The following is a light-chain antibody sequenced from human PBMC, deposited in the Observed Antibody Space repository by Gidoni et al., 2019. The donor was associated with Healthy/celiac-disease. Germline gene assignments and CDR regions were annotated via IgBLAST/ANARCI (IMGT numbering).Light chain of an antibody. V-gene: IGKV3-15*01. CDR3: QQYNNWPPSWT. CDR1: QSVSSN. CDR2: GAS. Sequence: DIVMTQSPATLSVSPGERATLSCRASQSVSSNLAWYQQKPGQATRLIIYGASTRATGIPARFSGSGSGTEFTLTISSRQSEDFAVYYCQQYNNWPPSWTFGQGTKVEIK. J-gene: IGKJ1*01.